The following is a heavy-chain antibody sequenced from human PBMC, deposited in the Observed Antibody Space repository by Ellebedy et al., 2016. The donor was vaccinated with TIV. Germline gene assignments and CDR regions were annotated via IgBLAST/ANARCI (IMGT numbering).Heavy chain of an antibody. J-gene: IGHJ4*02. CDR1: GFTFSSYA. CDR3: ARETNRGYDYGDYGSDY. V-gene: IGHV1-58*01. CDR2: IVLGSGNT. D-gene: IGHD4-17*01. Sequence: ASVKVSCKASGFTFSSYAVQWVRQARGQPLEWIGWIVLGSGNTNYAPKFQERVTITRDESTSTAYMELSSLKSEDTAVYYCARETNRGYDYGDYGSDYWGQGTLVTVSS.